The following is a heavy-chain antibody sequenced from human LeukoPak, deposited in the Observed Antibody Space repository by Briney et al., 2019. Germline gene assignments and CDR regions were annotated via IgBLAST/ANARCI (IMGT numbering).Heavy chain of an antibody. V-gene: IGHV4-59*01. CDR2: IYYSGST. J-gene: IGHJ6*02. D-gene: IGHD3-3*01. CDR3: ARAHDFWSGYPYYYYYGMDV. Sequence: PSETLSLTCTVSGGSISSYYWGWIRQPPGKGLEWIGYIYYSGSTNYNPSLKSRVTISVDTSKNQFSLKLSSVTAADTAVYYCARAHDFWSGYPYYYYYGMDVWGQGTTVTVSS. CDR1: GGSISSYY.